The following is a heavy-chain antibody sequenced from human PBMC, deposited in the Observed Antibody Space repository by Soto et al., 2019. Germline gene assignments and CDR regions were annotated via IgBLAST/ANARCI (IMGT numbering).Heavy chain of an antibody. CDR3: ARVSPASYYDSSGYYYVMDY. CDR2: IIPIFGTA. V-gene: IGHV1-69*06. Sequence: ASVKVSCKASGGTFSSYAISWVRQAPGQGLEWMGGIIPIFGTANYAQKFQGRVTITADKSTSTAYMELSSLRSEDTAVYYCARVSPASYYDSSGYYYVMDYWGQGTLVTVSS. J-gene: IGHJ4*02. D-gene: IGHD3-22*01. CDR1: GGTFSSYA.